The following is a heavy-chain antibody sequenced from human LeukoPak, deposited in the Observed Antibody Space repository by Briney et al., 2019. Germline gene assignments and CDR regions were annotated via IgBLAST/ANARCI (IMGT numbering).Heavy chain of an antibody. CDR1: GGTFSSYA. Sequence: SVKVSCKASGGTFSSYAISWVRQAPGQGLEWMGRIIPILGIANYAQKFQGRVTITADESTSTAYMELSSLRSEDTAVYYCAGGNNYYDSSGYPGLSYDYWGQGTLVTVSS. D-gene: IGHD3-22*01. CDR2: IIPILGIA. CDR3: AGGNNYYDSSGYPGLSYDY. V-gene: IGHV1-69*04. J-gene: IGHJ4*02.